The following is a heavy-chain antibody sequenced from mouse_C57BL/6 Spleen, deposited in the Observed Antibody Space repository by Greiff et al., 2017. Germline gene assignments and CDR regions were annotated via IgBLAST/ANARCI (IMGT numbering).Heavy chain of an antibody. CDR3: ARGGEDFFYAMDY. CDR2: IYPGDGDT. J-gene: IGHJ4*01. CDR1: GYAFSSSW. Sequence: QVTLKESGPELVKPGASVKISCKASGYAFSSSWMNWVKQRPGKGLEWIGRIYPGDGDTNYNGKFKGKATLTADKSSSTAYMQLSSLTSEDSAVYFCARGGEDFFYAMDYWGQGTSVTVSS. V-gene: IGHV1-82*01.